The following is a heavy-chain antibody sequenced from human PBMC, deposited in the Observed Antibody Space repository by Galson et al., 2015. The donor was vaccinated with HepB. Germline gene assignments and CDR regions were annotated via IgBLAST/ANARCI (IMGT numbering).Heavy chain of an antibody. J-gene: IGHJ4*02. V-gene: IGHV3-48*02. D-gene: IGHD6-19*01. CDR2: ISSNSSSK. CDR3: ATYSSDWIFYREKSIDY. Sequence: YLRLSCAAYGFSFNRYSVNWVRQAPGKGLEWLSDISSNSSSKHYADSVKGRFTISRDNAKNSAYLQMKSLREEDTAVYYCATYSSDWIFYREKSIDYWGQGILGTVSS. CDR1: GFSFNRYS.